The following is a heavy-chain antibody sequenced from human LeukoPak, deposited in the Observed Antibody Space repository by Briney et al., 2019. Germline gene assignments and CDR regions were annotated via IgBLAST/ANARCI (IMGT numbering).Heavy chain of an antibody. CDR1: GFTFSSYS. Sequence: GGSLRLSCAASGFTFSSYSMNWVRQAQGKGLEWVSFISSSSSYIYYADSVKGRFTISRDNAKNSLYLQMNSLRAEDTAVYYCARDGSGGGSVYWGQGTLVTVSS. V-gene: IGHV3-21*01. J-gene: IGHJ4*02. CDR2: ISSSSSYI. CDR3: ARDGSGGGSVY. D-gene: IGHD2-8*02.